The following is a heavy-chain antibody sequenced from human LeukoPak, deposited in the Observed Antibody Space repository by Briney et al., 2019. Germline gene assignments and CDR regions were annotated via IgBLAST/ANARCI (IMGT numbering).Heavy chain of an antibody. CDR1: GFTFSGSP. V-gene: IGHV3-73*01. J-gene: IGHJ5*02. CDR3: TKDWNYAVDP. D-gene: IGHD1-7*01. CDR2: IRSKADKYAT. Sequence: GGSLRPSCAASGFTFSGSPIHWVRQASGKGLEWVGHIRSKADKYATTYAASLRGRSTISRDDSENTAYLQMNSLRAEDTAVYYCTKDWNYAVDPWGQGTQVTVSS.